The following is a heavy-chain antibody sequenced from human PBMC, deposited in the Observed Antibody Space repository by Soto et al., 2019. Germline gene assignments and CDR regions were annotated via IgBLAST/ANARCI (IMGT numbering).Heavy chain of an antibody. Sequence: EVQLVESGGGLVQPGGSLRLPCAASGFTFSTYWMTRVRQPPGKGLEWVASINQDGSERYYVDSVRGRFTISRDNAKNTLDLQMNSLRAEDTAVYYCVCGGNFFVYWGQGTLVTVSP. CDR2: INQDGSER. V-gene: IGHV3-7*01. J-gene: IGHJ4*02. CDR3: VCGGNFFVY. D-gene: IGHD3-16*01. CDR1: GFTFSTYW.